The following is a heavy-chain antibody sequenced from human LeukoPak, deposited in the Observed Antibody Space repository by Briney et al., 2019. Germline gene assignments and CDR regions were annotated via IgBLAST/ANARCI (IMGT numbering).Heavy chain of an antibody. J-gene: IGHJ4*02. D-gene: IGHD3-10*01. V-gene: IGHV4-59*01. CDR3: ARFYGSGSLNPFDY. Sequence: SETLSLTCTVSGGSISSYYWSWIRQPPGKGLDWIGYIYYSGSTNYNPSLKSRVTISVDTSKNQFSLKLSSVTAADTAVYYCARFYGSGSLNPFDYWGQGTLVTVSS. CDR1: GGSISSYY. CDR2: IYYSGST.